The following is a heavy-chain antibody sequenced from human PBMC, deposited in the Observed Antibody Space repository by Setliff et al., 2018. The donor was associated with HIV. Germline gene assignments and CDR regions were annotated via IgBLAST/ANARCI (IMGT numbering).Heavy chain of an antibody. CDR3: AKAAVEMTTIAFGGPPGY. CDR1: GGTFRSYS. Sequence: SVKVSCKASGGTFRSYSINWVRQAPGQGLEWMGTIIPYIDATHYAQSFQGRLTITADESSNTAYMELSSLRLHDTAVYYCAKAAVEMTTIAFGGPPGYWGQGTLVTVSS. CDR2: IIPYIDAT. D-gene: IGHD3-16*01. V-gene: IGHV1-69*11. J-gene: IGHJ4*02.